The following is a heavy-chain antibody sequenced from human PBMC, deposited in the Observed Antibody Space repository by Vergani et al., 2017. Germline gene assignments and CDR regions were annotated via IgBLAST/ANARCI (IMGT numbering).Heavy chain of an antibody. Sequence: EVQLLESGGDLVQPGGSLRLSCAASGFTFNHYAMNWVRQAPGKGLEWVSGISGSGGSTYYAVSVKGRFTISRDSSKNTLYLQMNSLSAGDTAVYYWAKAKPRKSGYDYLYYYHAMDVGGQGTTVTVSS. CDR1: GFTFNHYA. V-gene: IGHV3-23*01. D-gene: IGHD5-12*01. CDR3: AKAKPRKSGYDYLYYYHAMDV. CDR2: ISGSGGST. J-gene: IGHJ6*02.